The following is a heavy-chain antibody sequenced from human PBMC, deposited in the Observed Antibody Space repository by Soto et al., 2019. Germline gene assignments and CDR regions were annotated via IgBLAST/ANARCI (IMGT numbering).Heavy chain of an antibody. CDR3: ARAPRVAAAGDFDS. CDR1: VASITSYY. D-gene: IGHD6-13*01. Sequence: PAETLSLTCTVSVASITSYYWSWVRQPPGKGLEWIGYIYNSGSTTYNPSLKSRVTISGDTSKNRFSLKLSSVTATDTAVYYCARAPRVAAAGDFDSWGQGTLVTVSS. J-gene: IGHJ4*02. CDR2: IYNSGST. V-gene: IGHV4-59*01.